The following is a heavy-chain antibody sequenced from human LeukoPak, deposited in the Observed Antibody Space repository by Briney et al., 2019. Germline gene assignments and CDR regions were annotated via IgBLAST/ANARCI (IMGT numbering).Heavy chain of an antibody. V-gene: IGHV3-48*03. CDR2: ISSSGSTI. J-gene: IGHJ4*02. D-gene: IGHD1-26*01. CDR3: AKAMGATLFDY. CDR1: GFTFSSYE. Sequence: PGGSLRLSCAASGFTFSSYEMNWVRQAPGKGLEWVSYISSSGSTIYYADSVKGRFTISRDNSKNTLYLQMNSLRAGDTAVYYCAKAMGATLFDYWGQGTLVTVSS.